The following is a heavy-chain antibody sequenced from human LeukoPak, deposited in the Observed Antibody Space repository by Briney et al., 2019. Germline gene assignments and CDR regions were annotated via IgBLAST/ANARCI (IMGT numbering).Heavy chain of an antibody. CDR1: GGSFSGYY. J-gene: IGHJ2*01. CDR2: INHSGST. D-gene: IGHD1-1*01. Sequence: SGTLCLSCAVSGGSFSGYYWSWIRQPPGKGLEWIGEINHSGSTKYNPSLKSGVTTSVDASKIQFSLKLSAVTAADTAVYYCARPVSQKRKTDFDLWGRGTLVTVSS. CDR3: ARPVSQKRKTDFDL. V-gene: IGHV4-34*01.